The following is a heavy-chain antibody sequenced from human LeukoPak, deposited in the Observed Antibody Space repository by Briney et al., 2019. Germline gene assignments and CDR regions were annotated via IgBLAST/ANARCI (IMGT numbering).Heavy chain of an antibody. Sequence: SETLSLTCTVSGGSISSYYWSWLRQSPGKGLEWIGYIYYSGSTNYNPSLKSRVTISVDTSNNQFSLKLSSVTAADTAVYYCARGAYYDTRGADYWGQGTLVTVSS. CDR3: ARGAYYDTRGADY. CDR1: GGSISSYY. J-gene: IGHJ4*02. D-gene: IGHD3-22*01. V-gene: IGHV4-59*01. CDR2: IYYSGST.